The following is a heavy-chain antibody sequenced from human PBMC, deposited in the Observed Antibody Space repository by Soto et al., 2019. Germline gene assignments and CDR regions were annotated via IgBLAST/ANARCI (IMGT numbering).Heavy chain of an antibody. V-gene: IGHV3-74*01. CDR3: ARDTAYGLDV. D-gene: IGHD5-18*01. Sequence: SLRLSCAASGFNFNDRWMHWVRQAPGKGLVWVSHILSDGSSSRYADSVRGRFTISRDNAKNTVYLQMDSLRAEDTAVYYCARDTAYGLDVWGQGTTVTVSS. J-gene: IGHJ6*02. CDR1: GFNFNDRW. CDR2: ILSDGSSS.